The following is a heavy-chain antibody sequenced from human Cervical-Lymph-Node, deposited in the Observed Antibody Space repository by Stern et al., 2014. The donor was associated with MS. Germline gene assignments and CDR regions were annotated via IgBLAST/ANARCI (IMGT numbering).Heavy chain of an antibody. CDR1: GFSFSFFA. CDR2: IAAGGDVT. D-gene: IGHD3-22*01. V-gene: IGHV3-23*04. Sequence: EMQLVESGGGLVQPGGSLRLTCAASGFSFSFFAMSWVRQAPGKGLECVSMIAAGGDVTYYADSVKGRFTISRDNSKNTVYLQIHSLRAEDTAVYYCAKEDLDYYDSNGNDFWGQGTQVAVSS. CDR3: AKEDLDYYDSNGNDF. J-gene: IGHJ4*02.